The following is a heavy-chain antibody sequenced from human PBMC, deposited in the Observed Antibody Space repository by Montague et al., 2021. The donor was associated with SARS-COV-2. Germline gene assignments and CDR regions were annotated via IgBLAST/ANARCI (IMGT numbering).Heavy chain of an antibody. D-gene: IGHD2-2*01. CDR2: INHSGST. J-gene: IGHJ6*02. CDR3: AMPYCSSTSCYLYYGMDV. CDR1: GGSFSGYY. Sequence: SETLSLTCAVYGGSFSGYYWSWIRQPPGKGLEWIGEINHSGSTNYNPSLKSRVTISVDTSKNQFSLKLSSVTAADTAVYYCAMPYCSSTSCYLYYGMDVWGQGTRSPSP. V-gene: IGHV4-34*01.